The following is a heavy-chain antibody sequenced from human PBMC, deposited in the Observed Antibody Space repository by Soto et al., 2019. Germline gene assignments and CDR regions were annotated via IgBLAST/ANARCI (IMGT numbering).Heavy chain of an antibody. D-gene: IGHD3-22*01. CDR1: GASVSNYY. CDR3: AGSGYYFSKY. J-gene: IGHJ4*02. CDR2: IYSSGST. V-gene: IGHV4-59*02. Sequence: SETLSLTCTVSGASVSNYYLSWIRQPPGKGLEWIGYIYSSGSTTYNPSLKSRVTISSDTSKNQFSLRLSSVTAADTAVYYCAGSGYYFSKYWGQGTLVTVS.